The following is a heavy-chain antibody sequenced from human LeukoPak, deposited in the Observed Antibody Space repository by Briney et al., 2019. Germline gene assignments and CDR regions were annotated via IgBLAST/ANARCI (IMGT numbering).Heavy chain of an antibody. CDR1: GFTFSSYW. D-gene: IGHD6-19*01. CDR3: ARHTSGQPFDY. J-gene: IGHJ4*02. Sequence: GSLRLSCAASGFTFSSYWMNWVRQAPGKGLEWVAYIKKDGSEKYYVDSVKGRFTISRDNTKSSLYLQMNSLGAEDAAVYYCARHTSGQPFDYWGQGTLVTVSS. V-gene: IGHV3-7*05. CDR2: IKKDGSEK.